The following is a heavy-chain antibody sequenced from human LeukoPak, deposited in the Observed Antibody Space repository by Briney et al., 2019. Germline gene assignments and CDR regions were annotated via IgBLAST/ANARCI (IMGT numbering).Heavy chain of an antibody. V-gene: IGHV1-46*01. CDR2: INPSGGST. CDR1: GYTFTSYY. CDR3: ARRGASRFIAAAGRSVYYYYYYMDV. J-gene: IGHJ6*03. D-gene: IGHD6-13*01. Sequence: GASVKVSCKASGYTFTSYYMHWVRQAPGQGLEWMGIINPSGGSTSYAQKFQGRVTMTRDMSTSTVYMELSSLRSEDTAVYYCARRGASRFIAAAGRSVYYYYYYMDVWGKGTTVTVSS.